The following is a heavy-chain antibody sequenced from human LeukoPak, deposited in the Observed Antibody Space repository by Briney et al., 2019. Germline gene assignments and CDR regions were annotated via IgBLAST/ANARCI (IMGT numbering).Heavy chain of an antibody. CDR3: ARDSLWFGELYGMDV. D-gene: IGHD3-10*01. CDR1: GFTFSSYG. Sequence: GSLRLSCAASGFTFSSYGMHWVRQAPGKGLEWVAVIWYDGSNKYYADSVKGRFTISRDNSKNMLYLQMNSLRAEDTAVYYCARDSLWFGELYGMDVWGQGTTVTVSS. V-gene: IGHV3-33*01. CDR2: IWYDGSNK. J-gene: IGHJ6*02.